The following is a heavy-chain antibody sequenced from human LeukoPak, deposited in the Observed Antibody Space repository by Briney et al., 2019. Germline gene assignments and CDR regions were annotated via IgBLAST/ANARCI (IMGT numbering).Heavy chain of an antibody. J-gene: IGHJ6*02. Sequence: GGSLSLSCAASGFTFSSYWMHWVRQAPGKGLVWVSRINSDGSSTSYADSVKGRFTISRDNAKNTLYLQMNSLRAEDTAVYYCARGVTVTTYYYYGMDVWGQGTTVTVSS. V-gene: IGHV3-74*01. D-gene: IGHD4-17*01. CDR3: ARGVTVTTYYYYGMDV. CDR2: INSDGSST. CDR1: GFTFSSYW.